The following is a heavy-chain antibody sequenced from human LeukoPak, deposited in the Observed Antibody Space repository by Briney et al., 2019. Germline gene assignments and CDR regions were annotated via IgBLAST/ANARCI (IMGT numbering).Heavy chain of an antibody. CDR3: AKSSSSSWYSGGY. CDR2: MSGRGGST. Sequence: PGGSLRLSCAASGFTFSSYAMSWVRQAPGKGLEWVSSMSGRGGSTYYADSVKARFTISRDNSKNTLYLQMNSLRAEDTAVYYCAKSSSSSWYSGGYWGQGTLVTVSS. J-gene: IGHJ4*02. V-gene: IGHV3-23*01. CDR1: GFTFSSYA. D-gene: IGHD6-13*01.